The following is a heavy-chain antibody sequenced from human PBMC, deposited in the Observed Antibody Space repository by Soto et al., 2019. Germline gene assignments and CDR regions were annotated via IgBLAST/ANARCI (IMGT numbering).Heavy chain of an antibody. V-gene: IGHV3-13*01. J-gene: IGHJ4*02. CDR2: IGTASDT. CDR1: GVTFSSYD. Sequence: PERPLKLYCEASGVTFSSYDKHWVRQPTGKGLEWVSSIGTASDTYYAVSVKGGFTISRDNANNSFALRIHSLRAGDMAVYFCAKSQENGNHCFDAWGQGTQVTVSS. CDR3: AKSQENGNHCFDA. D-gene: IGHD2-8*01.